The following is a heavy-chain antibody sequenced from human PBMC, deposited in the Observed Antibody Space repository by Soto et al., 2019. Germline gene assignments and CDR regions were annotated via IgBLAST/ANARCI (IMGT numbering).Heavy chain of an antibody. D-gene: IGHD3-16*01. CDR2: ISSSSSYI. Sequence: EVQLVESGGGLVKPGGSLRLSCAASGFTFSSYTMNWVRQAPGKGLEWVSSISSSSSYIYYADSVKGRFTISRDNAKNSLDLQMNGMRADDTAVHYCARILIFETDRGSCFDYWGQGTLVTVSS. CDR3: ARILIFETDRGSCFDY. V-gene: IGHV3-21*01. J-gene: IGHJ4*02. CDR1: GFTFSSYT.